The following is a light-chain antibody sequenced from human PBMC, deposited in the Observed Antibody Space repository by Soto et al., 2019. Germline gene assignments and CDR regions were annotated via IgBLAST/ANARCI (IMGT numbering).Light chain of an antibody. CDR3: QQYNDYSWT. V-gene: IGKV1-5*03. J-gene: IGKJ1*01. CDR1: QSIGIW. CDR2: KAS. Sequence: IQMTQSPSTLSASVGDRVAITCRASQSIGIWLAWYQKKPGKAPRFLVYKASTLQTGVPSRFSGSGSGTEFTLTSSSLQPDDFATYYCQQYNDYSWTFGQGTKVEIQ.